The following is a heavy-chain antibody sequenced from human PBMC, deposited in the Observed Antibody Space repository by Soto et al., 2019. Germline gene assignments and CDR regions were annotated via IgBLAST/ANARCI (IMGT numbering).Heavy chain of an antibody. V-gene: IGHV3-33*01. Sequence: ESGGGVVQPGRSLRLSCAASGFTFSSYGMHWVRQAPGKGLEWVAVIWYDGSNKYYADSVKGRFTISRDNSKNTLYLQMNSLRAEDTAVYYCARDRTRRQLDYWGQGTLVTVSS. CDR1: GFTFSSYG. CDR2: IWYDGSNK. D-gene: IGHD1-1*01. J-gene: IGHJ4*02. CDR3: ARDRTRRQLDY.